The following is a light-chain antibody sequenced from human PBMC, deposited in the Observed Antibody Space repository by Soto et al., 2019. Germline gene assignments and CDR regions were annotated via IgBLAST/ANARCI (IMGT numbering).Light chain of an antibody. V-gene: IGKV1-5*01. J-gene: IGKJ5*01. Sequence: DIQLTQSPSTLSAAVGDRVTITCRASQKIRNLLAWYQQXPGRAPXXLIFDASTLRTGVPSRFSGSGSGSEFNFTITGLQPDDFATYFCQQYYTYATFGHGTRLEIK. CDR2: DAS. CDR3: QQYYTYAT. CDR1: QKIRNL.